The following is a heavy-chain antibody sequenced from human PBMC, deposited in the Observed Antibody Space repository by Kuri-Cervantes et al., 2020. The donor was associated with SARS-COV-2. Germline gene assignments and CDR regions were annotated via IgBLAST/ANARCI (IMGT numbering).Heavy chain of an antibody. CDR1: GFTFSSYS. D-gene: IGHD2-21*01. J-gene: IGHJ3*02. CDR3: AREIEGFDI. CDR2: ISTSSACI. V-gene: IGHV3-21*01. Sequence: GESLKISCAASGFTFSSYSMNWVRQAPGKGLEWVSYISTSSACIYHGDSVKGRFIISRDNAKNSLYLQMTSLRAEDTAVYYCAREIEGFDIWGQGTMVTVSS.